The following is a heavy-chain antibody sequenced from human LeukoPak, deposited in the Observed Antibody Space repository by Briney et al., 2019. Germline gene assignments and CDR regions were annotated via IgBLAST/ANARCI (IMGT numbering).Heavy chain of an antibody. CDR3: ATDTLRFRMDV. CDR2: ISSSSTYT. D-gene: IGHD3-3*01. V-gene: IGHV3-21*01. CDR1: GFTFTTYW. J-gene: IGHJ6*04. Sequence: GGSLRLSCAASGFTFTTYWMSWVRQAPGKGLEWVSSISSSSTYTYYADSVKGRFTISRDNAKNSLFLQMNSLRDDDTGVYFCATDTLRFRMDVWGKGTTVIVSS.